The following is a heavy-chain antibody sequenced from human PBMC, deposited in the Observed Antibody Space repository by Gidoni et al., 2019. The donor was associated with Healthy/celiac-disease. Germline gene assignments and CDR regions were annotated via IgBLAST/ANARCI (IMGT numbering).Heavy chain of an antibody. J-gene: IGHJ6*02. CDR3: AKDHGSSSPTTYYYYGMDV. V-gene: IGHV3-23*01. Sequence: EVQLLESGGGLVQPGGSLSLSCAASRFTFSTYAMSWGSQAPGKGLGWVSAISGSGGSTYYADSVKGRFTISRDNSKNTLYLQMNSLRAEDTAVYYCAKDHGSSSPTTYYYYGMDVWGQGTTVTVSS. CDR2: ISGSGGST. CDR1: RFTFSTYA. D-gene: IGHD6-6*01.